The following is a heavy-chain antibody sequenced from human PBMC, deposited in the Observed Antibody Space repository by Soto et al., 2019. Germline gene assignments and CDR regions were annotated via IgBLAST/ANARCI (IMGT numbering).Heavy chain of an antibody. J-gene: IGHJ6*02. CDR2: IYYSGST. D-gene: IGHD2-2*01. CDR1: GGTISSSSYY. V-gene: IGHV4-39*01. Sequence: SETLSLTCTVSGGTISSSSYYWGWIRQPPGKGLEWVGSIYYSGSTYYNPSLKSRVTISVDTSKNQFSLKLSSVTAADTAVYYCARLGLDIVLVPAAGPGMDVWGQGTTVTV. CDR3: ARLGLDIVLVPAAGPGMDV.